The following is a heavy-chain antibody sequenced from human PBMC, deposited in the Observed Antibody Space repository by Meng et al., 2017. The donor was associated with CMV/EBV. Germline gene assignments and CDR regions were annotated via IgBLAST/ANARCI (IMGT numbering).Heavy chain of an antibody. CDR3: ASVGSTTPYFDY. CDR2: IYSSGIT. Sequence: VRLQETGPGLVQPSERLSLTCTVSGGSISSYYSSWIRQPPGKGLEWIGYIYSSGITNYTPTLKSRVTISVDTSKNQFSLKLSSVTAADTAVYYCASVGSTTPYFDYWGQGTLVTVSS. CDR1: GGSISSYY. V-gene: IGHV4-59*01. J-gene: IGHJ4*02. D-gene: IGHD2-2*01.